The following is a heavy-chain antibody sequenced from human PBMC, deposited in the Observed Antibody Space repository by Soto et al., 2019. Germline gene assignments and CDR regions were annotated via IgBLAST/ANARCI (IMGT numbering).Heavy chain of an antibody. Sequence: EVQLLESGGGLVQPGGSLRLSCAASGFTFSIYAMSWLRQAPGKGLEWVSTISGNGGTSYADFVRGRFTISRDNSKNTLYLQMNSLRADDTAVYYCAKDAPGSGWLRDYWGQGTLVTVSS. CDR2: ISGNGGT. V-gene: IGHV3-23*01. CDR3: AKDAPGSGWLRDY. D-gene: IGHD3-22*01. CDR1: GFTFSIYA. J-gene: IGHJ4*02.